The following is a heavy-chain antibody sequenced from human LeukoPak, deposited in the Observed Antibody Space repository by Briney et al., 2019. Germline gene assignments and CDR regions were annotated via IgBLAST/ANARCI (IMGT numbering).Heavy chain of an antibody. Sequence: GGSLRLSCAASGFTFSTYGMHWVRQAPGKGLAWVALIWSDGSNTYYADSVKGRFTISRDNSKNTLNLQMSSLRPEDTAVYYCATELIGPAENDAFDIWGQGTMVTVSS. CDR3: ATELIGPAENDAFDI. CDR1: GFTFSTYG. D-gene: IGHD2-8*01. J-gene: IGHJ3*02. V-gene: IGHV3-30*02. CDR2: IWSDGSNT.